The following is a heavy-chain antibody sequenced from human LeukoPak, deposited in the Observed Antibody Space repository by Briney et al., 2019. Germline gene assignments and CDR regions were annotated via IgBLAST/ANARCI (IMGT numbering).Heavy chain of an antibody. D-gene: IGHD2-8*01. Sequence: GGSLRLSCSASGFTFSSYAMHWVRQAPGKGLEYVSAISSNGGSTYYADSVKGRFTISRDNSRNTLYLQMNSLRADDTAVYHCAKDGLMRFFDYWGQGTLVTVSS. V-gene: IGHV3-64*04. CDR3: AKDGLMRFFDY. CDR2: ISSNGGST. J-gene: IGHJ4*02. CDR1: GFTFSSYA.